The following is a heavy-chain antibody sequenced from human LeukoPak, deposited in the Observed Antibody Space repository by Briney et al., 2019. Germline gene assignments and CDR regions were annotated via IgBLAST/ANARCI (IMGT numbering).Heavy chain of an antibody. D-gene: IGHD2-15*01. V-gene: IGHV3-74*01. CDR1: GFTFSSYW. CDR2: INSDGSST. J-gene: IGHJ4*02. CDR3: ARVGGVVVVAYFDY. Sequence: GGSLRLSCAASGFTFSSYWMHWVRQAPGKGLVWVSRINSDGSSTSYADFVKGRFTISRDNAKNTLYLQMNSLRAEDTAVYHCARVGGVVVVAYFDYWGQGTLVTVSS.